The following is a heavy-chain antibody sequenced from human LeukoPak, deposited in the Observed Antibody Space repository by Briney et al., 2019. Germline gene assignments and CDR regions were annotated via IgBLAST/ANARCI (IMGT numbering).Heavy chain of an antibody. V-gene: IGHV3-23*01. CDR3: AKSGSGKYQLLLGVDY. J-gene: IGHJ4*02. D-gene: IGHD2-2*01. CDR2: ISGSGGST. CDR1: GFTFSSYA. Sequence: PGGSLRLSCAASGFTFSSYAMSWVRQAPGKGLEWVSAISGSGGSTYYADSVRGRFTISRDNSRNTLYLQLNSLRAADTAVYYCAKSGSGKYQLLLGVDYWGQGTLVTVSS.